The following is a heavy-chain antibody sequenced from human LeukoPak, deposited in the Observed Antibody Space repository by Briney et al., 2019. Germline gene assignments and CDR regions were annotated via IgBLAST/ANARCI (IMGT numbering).Heavy chain of an antibody. Sequence: PGGSLRLPCAASGFTFSSYEMNWVRQAPGKGLEWVSYISSSGTTKYYADSVKGRFTISRDNAKDSLYLQMNSLRAEDTALYYCARDRRRDGNNYLDYWGQGALVTVSS. CDR2: ISSSGTTK. V-gene: IGHV3-48*03. D-gene: IGHD5-24*01. CDR1: GFTFSSYE. J-gene: IGHJ4*02. CDR3: ARDRRRDGNNYLDY.